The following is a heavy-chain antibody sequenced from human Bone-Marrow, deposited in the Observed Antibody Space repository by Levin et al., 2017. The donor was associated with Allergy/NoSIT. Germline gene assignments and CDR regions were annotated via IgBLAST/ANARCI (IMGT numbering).Heavy chain of an antibody. V-gene: IGHV3-21*01. CDR2: ISGTGRHI. CDR3: AKDEGPFSSSFAFDC. CDR1: GFDFASYG. D-gene: IGHD2-2*01. Sequence: GESLKISCAASGFDFASYGMNWVRQAPGKGLEWVSSISGTGRHIYLADSLKGRFTISRDNAKNSLSLQMNNLRVEDTAVFYCAKDEGPFSSSFAFDCWGQGALVTVSS. J-gene: IGHJ4*02.